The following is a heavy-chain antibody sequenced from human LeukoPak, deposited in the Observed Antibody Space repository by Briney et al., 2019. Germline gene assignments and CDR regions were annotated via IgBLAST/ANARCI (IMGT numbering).Heavy chain of an antibody. CDR2: IYCSGST. D-gene: IGHD6-6*01. J-gene: IGHJ6*03. CDR3: ARASGIAARSGPYYYYYMDV. CDR1: GGSISSSSYY. Sequence: SETLPLTCTVSGGSISSSSYYWSWIRQPPGKGLEWIGSIYCSGSTYYNPSLKSRVTISVDTSKNQFSLKLSSVTAADTAVYYCARASGIAARSGPYYYYYMDVWGKGTTVTVSS. V-gene: IGHV4-39*07.